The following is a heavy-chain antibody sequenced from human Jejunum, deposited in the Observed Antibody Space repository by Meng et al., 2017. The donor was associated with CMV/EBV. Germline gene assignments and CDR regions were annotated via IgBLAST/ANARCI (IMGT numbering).Heavy chain of an antibody. V-gene: IGHV2-5*02. CDR3: ALFTRSWFDP. Sequence: QITLKESGPTLVKPTQTLTLTCTFSGFSLSTSEVGVGCIRQPPGKALEWLAVIYWDDDKRYSPSLKSRLTITKDTSKNQVDLTLTNMDPVDTATYYCALFTRSWFDPWGQGTLVTVSS. J-gene: IGHJ5*02. D-gene: IGHD2-2*01. CDR2: IYWDDDK. CDR1: GFSLSTSEVG.